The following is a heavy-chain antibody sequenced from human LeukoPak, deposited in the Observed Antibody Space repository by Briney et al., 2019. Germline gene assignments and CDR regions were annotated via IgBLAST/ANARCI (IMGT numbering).Heavy chain of an antibody. D-gene: IGHD4-11*01. J-gene: IGHJ4*02. Sequence: SETLSLTCTVSGGSIRSSHYYWGWLRPPPGKGLEWIGSINYSRSTYYHPSLKSRVTISVDTSKNQFSLKLSSVTAADTAVYYCARQTTVTTPFDYWGQGTLVTVSS. CDR1: GGSIRSSHYY. CDR3: ARQTTVTTPFDY. CDR2: INYSRST. V-gene: IGHV4-39*01.